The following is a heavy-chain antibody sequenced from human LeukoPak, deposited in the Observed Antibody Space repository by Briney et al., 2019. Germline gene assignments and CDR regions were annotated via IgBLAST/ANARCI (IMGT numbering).Heavy chain of an antibody. V-gene: IGHV3-64*01. CDR3: ATSGRWGYVGVADHFEY. CDR2: IGSNGGGT. J-gene: IGHJ4*02. CDR1: GFTFSNFA. Sequence: GGSLRLSCAASGFTFSNFAMHWVRQAPGKGLEYVSGIGSNGGGTYDANSVKGRFTISRDNSKNTLYLQMGSLRFEDMAVYYCATSGRWGYVGVADHFEYWGQGTLVTVSS. D-gene: IGHD2-2*01.